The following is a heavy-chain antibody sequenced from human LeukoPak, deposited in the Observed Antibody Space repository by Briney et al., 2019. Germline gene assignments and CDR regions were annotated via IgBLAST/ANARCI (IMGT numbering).Heavy chain of an antibody. J-gene: IGHJ6*02. D-gene: IGHD3-3*01. CDR3: ARGSGTIFGVVIIRGMDV. V-gene: IGHV3-48*03. CDR1: GFTFSSYE. Sequence: GGSLRLSCAASGFTFSSYEMNWVRQVPGKGLEWVSYISSSGSTIYYADSVKGRFTISRDNAENSLYLQMNSLRAEDTAVYYCARGSGTIFGVVIIRGMDVWGQGTTVTVSS. CDR2: ISSSGSTI.